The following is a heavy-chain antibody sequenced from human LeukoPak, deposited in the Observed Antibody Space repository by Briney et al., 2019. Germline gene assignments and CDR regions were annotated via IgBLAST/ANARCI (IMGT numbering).Heavy chain of an antibody. J-gene: IGHJ3*01. Sequence: GGSLRLSCAASGFTFTNYAIYAMSWVRQAPGKGLEWVSVISGSGGNTYYADSVKGRFTISKDNSKHTLSLQMNSLRAEDAAVYYCAKDRAGYCSSTSCFYDAFDLWGQGTMVTISS. D-gene: IGHD2-2*01. CDR1: GFTFTNYAIYA. CDR2: ISGSGGNT. CDR3: AKDRAGYCSSTSCFYDAFDL. V-gene: IGHV3-23*01.